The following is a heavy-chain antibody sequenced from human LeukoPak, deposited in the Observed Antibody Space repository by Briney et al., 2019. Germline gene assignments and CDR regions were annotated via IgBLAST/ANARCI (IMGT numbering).Heavy chain of an antibody. Sequence: ASVKVSCKASGYTFTDYYVHWVRQAPGQGLEWMGWIKPNSGDTRSAQKFQGRVIMTRDTSTGTAYMELSSLRYDDTAVYYCATNILVRDIINWFDPWGQGTLVTVSS. CDR1: GYTFTDYY. J-gene: IGHJ5*02. CDR2: IKPNSGDT. D-gene: IGHD3-10*01. V-gene: IGHV1-2*02. CDR3: ATNILVRDIINWFDP.